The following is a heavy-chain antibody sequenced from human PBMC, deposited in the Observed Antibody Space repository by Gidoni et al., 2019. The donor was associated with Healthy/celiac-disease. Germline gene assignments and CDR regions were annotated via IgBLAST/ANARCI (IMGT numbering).Heavy chain of an antibody. CDR2: IYYSGST. D-gene: IGHD1-26*01. CDR1: GGSISSYY. J-gene: IGHJ4*02. CDR3: ARLGGSYSYSLDY. Sequence: QVQLQESGPGLVKPSETLSLTCTVSGGSISSYYWSWIRQPPGKGLEGSGYIYYSGSTNYNPSLKSRVTISVDTSKNQCALKLSSVTAADTAVYYCARLGGSYSYSLDYWGQGTLVTVSS. V-gene: IGHV4-59*08.